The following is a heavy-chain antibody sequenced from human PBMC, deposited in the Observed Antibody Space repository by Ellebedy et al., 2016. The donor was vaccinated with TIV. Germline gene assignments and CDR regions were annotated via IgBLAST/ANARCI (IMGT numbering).Heavy chain of an antibody. D-gene: IGHD2-15*01. CDR2: ISSSGSTI. CDR1: GFTFSSYE. Sequence: GESLKISCAASGFTFSSYEMNWVRQAPGKGLEWVSYISSSGSTIYYADSVKGRFTVSRDNAKHSLYLQMNSLRADDTAVYYCARVETYSYAKDYWGQGTLVTVSS. CDR3: ARVETYSYAKDY. V-gene: IGHV3-48*03. J-gene: IGHJ4*02.